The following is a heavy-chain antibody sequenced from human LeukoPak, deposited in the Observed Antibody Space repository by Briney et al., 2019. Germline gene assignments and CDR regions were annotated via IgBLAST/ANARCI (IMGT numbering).Heavy chain of an antibody. Sequence: GGSLRLSCAASGFTFSSYEMNWVRQAPGKGLEWVSYISSSGSTIYYADSVKGRFTISRDNAKNTLYLQMTSLRAEDTAVYYCARGGSGNFYYWGQGTLVTVSS. V-gene: IGHV3-48*03. CDR3: ARGGSGNFYY. J-gene: IGHJ4*02. D-gene: IGHD1-26*01. CDR2: ISSSGSTI. CDR1: GFTFSSYE.